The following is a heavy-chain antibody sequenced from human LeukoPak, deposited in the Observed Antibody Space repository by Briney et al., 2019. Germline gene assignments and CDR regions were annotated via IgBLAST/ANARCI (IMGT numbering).Heavy chain of an antibody. CDR3: ARAPNYYDSSGSPRYYYMDV. J-gene: IGHJ6*03. D-gene: IGHD3-22*01. V-gene: IGHV4-61*01. CDR1: GGSISSGSYY. CDR2: IYYSGST. Sequence: SETLSLTCTVSGGSISSGSYYWSWIRQPPGKGLEWIGYIYYSGSTNYNPSLKSRVTISVDTSKNQFSLKLSSVTAADTAVYYCARAPNYYDSSGSPRYYYMDVWGKGTTVTISS.